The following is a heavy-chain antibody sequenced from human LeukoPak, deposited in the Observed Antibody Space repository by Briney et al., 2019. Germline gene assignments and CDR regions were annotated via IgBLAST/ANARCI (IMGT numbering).Heavy chain of an antibody. V-gene: IGHV3-23*01. J-gene: IGHJ5*02. CDR2: VSASGGST. D-gene: IGHD2-15*01. CDR3: AKDLPLGYWPRTPLVLNYFDP. Sequence: GGSLRLSCVASGFTFNNFAMSWVRQAPGKGLEWVSLVSASGGSTYYADSVKGRFTVSRDNSKNTVHLEMDSLRAEDTAVYYCAKDLPLGYWPRTPLVLNYFDPWGQGTLVTVSS. CDR1: GFTFNNFA.